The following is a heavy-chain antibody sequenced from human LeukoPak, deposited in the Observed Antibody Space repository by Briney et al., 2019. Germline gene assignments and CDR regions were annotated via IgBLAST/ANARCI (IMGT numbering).Heavy chain of an antibody. D-gene: IGHD3-10*01. CDR2: IRYDGSNK. Sequence: PGGSLRLSCAASGFTFSSYGMHWVRQAPGKGLEWVAFIRYDGSNKYYADSVKGRFTISRDNSKNTLYLQMNSLRAEDAAVYYCARAITMVRGVIDYWGQGTLVTVSS. CDR3: ARAITMVRGVIDY. CDR1: GFTFSSYG. V-gene: IGHV3-30*02. J-gene: IGHJ4*02.